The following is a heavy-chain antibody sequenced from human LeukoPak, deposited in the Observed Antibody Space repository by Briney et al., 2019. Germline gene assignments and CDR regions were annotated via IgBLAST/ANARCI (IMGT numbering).Heavy chain of an antibody. Sequence: ASVKVSRKASGYSFNSQGMNWLRQAPGQGLEWMGWISAQHGQTEYAPNSQDRVTMTTDTYTNTAYMELRSLRSDDTAVYYCAGSLGYCTSNVCYLKYWGQGTLVTVSS. D-gene: IGHD2-8*01. V-gene: IGHV1-18*01. CDR1: GYSFNSQG. CDR2: ISAQHGQT. CDR3: AGSLGYCTSNVCYLKY. J-gene: IGHJ4*02.